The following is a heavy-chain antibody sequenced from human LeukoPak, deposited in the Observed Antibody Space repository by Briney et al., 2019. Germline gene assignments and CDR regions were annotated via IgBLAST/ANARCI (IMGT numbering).Heavy chain of an antibody. CDR2: INWNGGST. Sequence: PGGSLRLSCAASGFTFDDYGMSWVRQAPGKGLEWVSGINWNGGSTGYADSVKGRFTISRDNAKTSLYLQMNSLRAEDTALYYCARGSYCSSTSCPAFDYWGQGTLVTVSS. V-gene: IGHV3-20*04. J-gene: IGHJ4*02. CDR3: ARGSYCSSTSCPAFDY. CDR1: GFTFDDYG. D-gene: IGHD2-2*01.